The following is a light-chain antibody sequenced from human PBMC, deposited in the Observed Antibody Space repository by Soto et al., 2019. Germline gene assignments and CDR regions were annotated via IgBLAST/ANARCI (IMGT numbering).Light chain of an antibody. V-gene: IGLV3-21*02. CDR3: QVWESRSDVDV. Sequence: SYELTQPPSVSVAPGQPARINCGGNNIGTKSVHWYQQKPGQAPVVVVYYDSDRPSGIPERFSGSNSGNTATLTISRVEAGDEADDYCQVWESRSDVDVFGTGTKLTVL. J-gene: IGLJ1*01. CDR2: YDS. CDR1: NIGTKS.